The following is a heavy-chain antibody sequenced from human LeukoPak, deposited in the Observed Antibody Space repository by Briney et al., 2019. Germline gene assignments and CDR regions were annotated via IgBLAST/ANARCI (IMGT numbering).Heavy chain of an antibody. J-gene: IGHJ4*02. CDR2: IYWDDDM. D-gene: IGHD3-22*01. Sequence: SGPTPVKPTQTLTLTCAFSGFSLRTKGVGVCWIRQPPVKTLEWLALIYWDDDMPYHTSLKTRLTTSRDISINQVVLTMTDTDPVDTATYYCVHRTMTSTQAPLPFDFWGPGTLITVSS. V-gene: IGHV2-5*02. CDR1: GFSLRTKGVG. CDR3: VHRTMTSTQAPLPFDF.